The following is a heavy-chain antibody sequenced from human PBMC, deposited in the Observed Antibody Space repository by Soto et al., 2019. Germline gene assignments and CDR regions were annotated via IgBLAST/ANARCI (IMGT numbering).Heavy chain of an antibody. CDR1: GYTFTNYY. V-gene: IGHV1-46*01. D-gene: IGHD6-6*01. Sequence: QVQLVQSGAEVRKPGASVKVSCKASGYTFTNYYMHWVRQAPGQGLEWMGIINPSGGGTNYAQKSKGRVTMTRDTSTSILYMELSSLRSDDTAVYYCARGGNIAARPLDYWGQGTLVTVSS. CDR2: INPSGGGT. J-gene: IGHJ4*02. CDR3: ARGGNIAARPLDY.